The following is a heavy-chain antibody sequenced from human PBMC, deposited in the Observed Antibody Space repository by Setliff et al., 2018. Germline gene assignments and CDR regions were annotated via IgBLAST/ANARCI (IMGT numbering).Heavy chain of an antibody. D-gene: IGHD5-18*01. CDR2: INTNTGNP. CDR1: GYTFSRYS. J-gene: IGHJ4*02. CDR3: AKDLGNTYGRENFFDS. Sequence: ASVKVSCKASGYTFSRYSMNWVRQAPGQGLEWMGWINTNTGNPTYAQGFTGRFVFSLDTSVSTAYLQINSLKTEDTAVYYCAKDLGNTYGRENFFDSWGQGTLVTVSS. V-gene: IGHV7-4-1*02.